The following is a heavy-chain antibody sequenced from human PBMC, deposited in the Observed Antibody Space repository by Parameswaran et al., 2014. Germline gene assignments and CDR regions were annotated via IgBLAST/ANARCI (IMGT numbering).Heavy chain of an antibody. V-gene: IGHV4-34*01. Sequence: SETLSLTCAVYGGSFSGYYWSWIRQPPGKGLEWIGEINHSGSTNYNPSLKSRVTISVDTSKNQFSLKLSSVTAADTAVYYCARGELLRGSGLFNYYYYGMDVWGQGTTVTVSS. CDR2: INHSGST. CDR3: ARGELLRGSGLFNYYYYGMDV. J-gene: IGHJ6*02. CDR1: GGSFSGYY. D-gene: IGHD2-15*01.